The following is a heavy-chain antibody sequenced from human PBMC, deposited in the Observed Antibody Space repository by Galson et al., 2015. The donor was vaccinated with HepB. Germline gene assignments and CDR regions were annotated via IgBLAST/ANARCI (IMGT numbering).Heavy chain of an antibody. CDR3: ARDVGVVAALDYYYGMDA. J-gene: IGHJ6*02. CDR2: ISSSSSYI. V-gene: IGHV3-21*01. Sequence: SLRLSCAASGFTFSSYSMNWVRQAPGKGLEWVSSISSSSSYIYYADSVKGRFTISRDNAKNSLYLQMNSLRAEDTAVYYCARDVGVVAALDYYYGMDAWGQGTTVTVSS. CDR1: GFTFSSYS. D-gene: IGHD2-15*01.